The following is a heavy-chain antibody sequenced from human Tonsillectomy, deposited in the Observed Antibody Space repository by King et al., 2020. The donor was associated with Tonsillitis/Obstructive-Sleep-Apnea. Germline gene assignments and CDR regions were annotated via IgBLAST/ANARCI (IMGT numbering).Heavy chain of an antibody. CDR1: GYTFTNYG. J-gene: IGHJ4*02. CDR3: ARDSMSHYCESSCYYTFDY. V-gene: IGHV1-18*01. D-gene: IGHD3-22*01. CDR2: ISADNGHT. Sequence: QLVQSGAEVKKPGASVKVSCQASGYTFTNYGISWVRQAPGQGLEWMGWISADNGHTNYAQKIQGRLTMTTDTSTSTAYMELRGLRSDDTAVYYCARDSMSHYCESSCYYTFDYWGQGTLVTVSS.